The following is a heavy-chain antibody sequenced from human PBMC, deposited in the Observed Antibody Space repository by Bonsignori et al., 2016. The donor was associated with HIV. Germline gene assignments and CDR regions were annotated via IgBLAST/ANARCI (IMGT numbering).Heavy chain of an antibody. D-gene: IGHD5-18*01. CDR2: IYTSGST. CDR3: ARGPQRGYSFYGSGGYFDL. J-gene: IGHJ2*01. Sequence: RQAPGKGLEWIGRIYTSGSTNYNPSLKSRVTMSVDTSKNQFSLKLSSVTAADTAVYYCARGPQRGYSFYGSGGYFDLWGRGTLVTVSS. V-gene: IGHV4-4*07.